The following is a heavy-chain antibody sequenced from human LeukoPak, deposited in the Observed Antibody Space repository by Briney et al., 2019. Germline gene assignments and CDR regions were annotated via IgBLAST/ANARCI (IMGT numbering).Heavy chain of an antibody. CDR2: IYYSGST. Sequence: PSETLPLTCTVSGDSISSYYWSWIRQPPGKGLEWIGYIYYSGSTNYNPSLKSRVTISVDTSKNQFSLKLSSVTAADTAVYYCARDRGDDRGGFDYWGQGTLVTVSS. CDR3: ARDRGDDRGGFDY. D-gene: IGHD3-16*01. J-gene: IGHJ4*02. CDR1: GDSISSYY. V-gene: IGHV4-59*01.